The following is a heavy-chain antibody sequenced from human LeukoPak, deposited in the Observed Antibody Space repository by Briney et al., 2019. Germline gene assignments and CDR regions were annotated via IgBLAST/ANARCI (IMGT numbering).Heavy chain of an antibody. J-gene: IGHJ4*02. D-gene: IGHD4-17*01. CDR3: ARGRAVTTGDDY. Sequence: SETLSLTCTVSGGSIYNYYWIWIPQPAGKGREWIGRIFSSGTTIYHPALKSRVTMSVDTSKIHSSLKLTSGTAAGTAVYYCARGRAVTTGDDYWSQGTLVTVSS. V-gene: IGHV4-4*07. CDR2: IFSSGTT. CDR1: GGSIYNYY.